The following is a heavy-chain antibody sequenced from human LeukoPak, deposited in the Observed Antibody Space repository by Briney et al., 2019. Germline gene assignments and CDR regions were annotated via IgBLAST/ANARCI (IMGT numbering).Heavy chain of an antibody. CDR3: ARDRDSSSVDY. J-gene: IGHJ4*02. CDR2: ISSSGSTI. V-gene: IGHV3-48*04. CDR1: GFTFSSYS. D-gene: IGHD6-6*01. Sequence: PGGSLRLSCAASGFTFSSYSMNWVRQAPGKGLEWVSYISSSGSTIYYADSVKGRFTTSRDNAKNSLYLQMNSLRAEDTAVYYCARDRDSSSVDYWGQGTLVTVSS.